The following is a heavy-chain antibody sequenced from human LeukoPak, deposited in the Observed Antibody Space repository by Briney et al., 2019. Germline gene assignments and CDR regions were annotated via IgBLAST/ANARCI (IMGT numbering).Heavy chain of an antibody. V-gene: IGHV4-61*08. CDR1: GASISGSGYY. CDR3: ARVAPAMAEFDY. Sequence: PSETLSLTCAVSGASISGSGYYWSWIRQPPGKGLEWIGYIYYSGSTNYNPSLKSRVTISVDTSKNQFSLILTSVTAADTAVYYCARVAPAMAEFDYWGQGTLV. CDR2: IYYSGST. J-gene: IGHJ4*02. D-gene: IGHD2-2*01.